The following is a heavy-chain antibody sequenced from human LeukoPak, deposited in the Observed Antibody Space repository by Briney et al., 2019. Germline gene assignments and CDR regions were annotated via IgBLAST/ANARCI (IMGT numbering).Heavy chain of an antibody. J-gene: IGHJ4*02. Sequence: PGRSLRLSCAASGFTFSSYGMHWVRQAPGKGLEWVAVISYDGSNKYYADSVKGRFTISRDNSKNTLYLQMNSLRAEDTAVYYCAKVYGGSYYDSSGYYSDSDYWGQGTLVTVSS. CDR2: ISYDGSNK. D-gene: IGHD3-22*01. V-gene: IGHV3-30*18. CDR3: AKVYGGSYYDSSGYYSDSDY. CDR1: GFTFSSYG.